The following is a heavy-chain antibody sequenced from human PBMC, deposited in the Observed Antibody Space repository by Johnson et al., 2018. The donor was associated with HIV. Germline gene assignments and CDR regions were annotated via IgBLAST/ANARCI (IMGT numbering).Heavy chain of an antibody. Sequence: QVQLVESGGGLVQSGGSLRLSCVASGFTFSSYAMHWVRQAPGKGLEWVAVISYHGTKKYYAGSVEGRFTISRDNAKNSLYLQMNSLRAEDTAVYYCARPIARGASDIWGQGTMVTVSS. CDR1: GFTFSSYA. CDR2: ISYHGTKK. D-gene: IGHD3-10*01. CDR3: ARPIARGASDI. J-gene: IGHJ3*02. V-gene: IGHV3-33*05.